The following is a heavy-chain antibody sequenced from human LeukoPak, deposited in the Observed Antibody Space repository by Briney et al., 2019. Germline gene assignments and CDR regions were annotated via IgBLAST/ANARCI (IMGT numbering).Heavy chain of an antibody. J-gene: IGHJ4*02. CDR3: AREIPESYFFDY. V-gene: IGHV1-46*03. CDR2: IKLGGSTT. D-gene: IGHD1-14*01. Sequence: ASVKVSCKASVYTFTSYYIHWVRQAPGQGLEWMGIIKLGGSTTTYTQKIQYTQKFQDRVTMTWDTSTSTAYMDLSSLRSEDAAVYYCAREIPESYFFDYWGQGTLVTVSS. CDR1: VYTFTSYY.